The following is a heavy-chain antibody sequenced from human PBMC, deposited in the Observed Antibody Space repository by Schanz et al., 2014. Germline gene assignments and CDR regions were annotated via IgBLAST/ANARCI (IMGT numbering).Heavy chain of an antibody. D-gene: IGHD3-10*01. CDR1: GFTFSDHY. J-gene: IGHJ4*02. CDR2: FIVDSGNT. CDR3: ARANYRRKINFDY. Sequence: EVQLVESGGGLVQPGGSLRLSCAASGFTFSDHYMDWVRQAPGKGLEWVSGFIVDSGNTYYAGSVKGRFSISRDYSKNTLYLQMSSLRAEDTAIYYCARANYRRKINFDYWGRGTLVTVSS. V-gene: IGHV3-23*04.